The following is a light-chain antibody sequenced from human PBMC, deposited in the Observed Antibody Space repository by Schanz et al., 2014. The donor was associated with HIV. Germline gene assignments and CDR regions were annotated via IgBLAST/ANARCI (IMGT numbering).Light chain of an antibody. CDR2: GAS. V-gene: IGKV3-20*01. CDR3: QQYNNWPPLT. Sequence: EIVLTQSPGTLSMSPGERATLSCRASQSVSSNLAWYQQKPGQPPRLLIYGASSRATGIPDRFSGSGSGTDFTLTISRLEPEDFAVYYCQQYNNWPPLTFGGGTKVEIK. CDR1: QSVSSN. J-gene: IGKJ4*01.